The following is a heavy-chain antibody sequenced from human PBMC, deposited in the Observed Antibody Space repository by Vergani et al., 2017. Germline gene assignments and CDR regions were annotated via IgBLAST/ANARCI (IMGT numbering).Heavy chain of an antibody. D-gene: IGHD3-9*01. V-gene: IGHV5-51*01. CDR1: GYSFTSYW. J-gene: IGHJ6*03. CDR2: IYPGDSDT. CDR3: AREQNYDILTGIYYYYYYMDV. Sequence: EVQLVQSGAEVKKPGESLKISCKGSGYSFTSYWIGWVRQMPGKGLEWMGIIYPGDSDTRYSPSFQGQVTISADKSLSTAYLQWSRLKASDTAMYYCAREQNYDILTGIYYYYYYMDVWGKGTTVTVSS.